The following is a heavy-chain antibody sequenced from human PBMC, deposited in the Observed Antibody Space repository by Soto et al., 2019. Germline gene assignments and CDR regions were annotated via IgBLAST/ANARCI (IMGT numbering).Heavy chain of an antibody. V-gene: IGHV2-5*02. CDR1: GFSLSTSGVG. CDR3: AHRLGIAAAGTDFDY. D-gene: IGHD6-13*01. Sequence: QITLKESGPTLVKPTQTLTLTCTFSGFSLSTSGVGVGWIRQPPGKALEWLALIYWDDDKRYSPSLKSRLTITKDTSKNPVVLTMTNMDPVDTATYYCAHRLGIAAAGTDFDYWGQGTLVTVSS. CDR2: IYWDDDK. J-gene: IGHJ4*02.